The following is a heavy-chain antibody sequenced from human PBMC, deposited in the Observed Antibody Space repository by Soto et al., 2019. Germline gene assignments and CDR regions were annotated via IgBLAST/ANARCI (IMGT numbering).Heavy chain of an antibody. J-gene: IGHJ4*02. CDR2: IYNGGIP. Sequence: PSETLSLTCTVSGGSVSSQYWSWIRQPAGKGLEWIGRIYNGGIPLIHPSLESRVALSLDTSKNQFSLTLSSVTAADTATYYCESQQYEKSVYYFDYWGRGTLVTVSS. D-gene: IGHD3-16*01. V-gene: IGHV4-4*07. CDR3: ESQQYEKSVYYFDY. CDR1: GGSVSSQY.